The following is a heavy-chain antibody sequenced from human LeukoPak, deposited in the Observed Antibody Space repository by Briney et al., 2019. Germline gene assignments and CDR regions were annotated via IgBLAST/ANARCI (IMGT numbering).Heavy chain of an antibody. CDR1: GYTFTSYD. CDR3: ARSVPVYYMDV. CDR2: ISAYNGNT. Sequence: ASVKVSCKASGYTFTSYDINWVRQATGQGLEWMGWISAYNGNTNYAQKLQGRVTMTTDTSTSTAYMELRSLRSDDTAVYYCARSVPVYYMDVWGKGTTVTVSS. V-gene: IGHV1-18*01. J-gene: IGHJ6*03.